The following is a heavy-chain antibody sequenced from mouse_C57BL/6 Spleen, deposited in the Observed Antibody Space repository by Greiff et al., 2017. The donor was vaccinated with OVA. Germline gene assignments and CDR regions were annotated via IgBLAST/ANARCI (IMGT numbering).Heavy chain of an antibody. CDR1: EFEFPSHD. D-gene: IGHD1-1*01. CDR2: INSDGGST. V-gene: IGHV5-2*01. CDR3: AKSYVSRPSYWYFDV. J-gene: IGHJ1*03. Sequence: DVMLVESGGGLVQPGESLKLSCESNEFEFPSHDMSWVRKTPEKRLELVAAINSDGGSTYYPDTMERRFIISRDNTKKTLYLQMSSLRSEDTALYYCAKSYVSRPSYWYFDVWGTGTTVTVSS.